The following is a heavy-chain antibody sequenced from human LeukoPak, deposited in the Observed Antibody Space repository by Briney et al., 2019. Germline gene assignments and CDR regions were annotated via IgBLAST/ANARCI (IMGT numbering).Heavy chain of an antibody. CDR1: GFTFSSYS. Sequence: GGSLRLACAAYGFTFSSYSMNWVRQAPGKGLEWVSSISSSSSYIYYADSVKGRFTISRDNAKNSLYLQMNSLRAEDTAVYYCARVSDSGWYKDAFDIWGQGTMVTVSS. CDR3: ARVSDSGWYKDAFDI. V-gene: IGHV3-21*01. D-gene: IGHD6-19*01. J-gene: IGHJ3*02. CDR2: ISSSSSYI.